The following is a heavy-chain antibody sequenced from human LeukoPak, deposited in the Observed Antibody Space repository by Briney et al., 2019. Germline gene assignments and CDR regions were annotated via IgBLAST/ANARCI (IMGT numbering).Heavy chain of an antibody. V-gene: IGHV1-18*01. Sequence: ASVKVSCKASGYTFTSYGISWVRQAPGQGLEWMGWISAYNGNTNYAQKLQGRVTMTTDTSTSTAYMELRSLRSDDTAVYYCAIDLIRFLEWSPNWFDPWGQGTLVTVSS. CDR1: GYTFTSYG. J-gene: IGHJ5*01. D-gene: IGHD3-3*01. CDR2: ISAYNGNT. CDR3: AIDLIRFLEWSPNWFDP.